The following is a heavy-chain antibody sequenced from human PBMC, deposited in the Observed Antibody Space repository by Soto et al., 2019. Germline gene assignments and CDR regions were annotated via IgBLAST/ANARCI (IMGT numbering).Heavy chain of an antibody. CDR1: GFTFSNYW. CDR3: TRDLNHDCGP. Sequence: EVQLVESGGGLVQPGGSLRLSCAASGFTFSNYWMTWVRQAPGKGLEGVANIKPDGSEEYYVDSVKGRFTISRDNARNSLHLQMNSLRGEDTAVYYCTRDLNHDCGPWGQGTQVTVSS. V-gene: IGHV3-7*04. J-gene: IGHJ5*02. D-gene: IGHD2-21*01. CDR2: IKPDGSEE.